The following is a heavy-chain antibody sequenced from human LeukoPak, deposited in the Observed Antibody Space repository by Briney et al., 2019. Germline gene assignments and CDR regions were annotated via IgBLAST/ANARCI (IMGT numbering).Heavy chain of an antibody. D-gene: IGHD6-6*01. CDR1: GGTFSSYA. V-gene: IGHV1-69*06. CDR3: ARGGLYIAARREGEYYYYYYMDV. Sequence: SVKVSCKASGGTFSSYAISWVRPAPGQGLEWMGGIIPIFGTANYAQKFQGRVTITADKSTSTAYMELSSLRSEDTAVYYCARGGLYIAARREGEYYYYYYMDVWGKGTTVTVSS. J-gene: IGHJ6*03. CDR2: IIPIFGTA.